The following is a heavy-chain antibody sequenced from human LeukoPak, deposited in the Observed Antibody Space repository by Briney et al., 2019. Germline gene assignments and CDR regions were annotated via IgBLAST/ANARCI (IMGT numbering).Heavy chain of an antibody. CDR1: GGSISSYY. CDR3: ARDRLVVPAALPYNWFDP. V-gene: IGHV4-4*07. Sequence: PSETLSLTCTVSGGSISSYYWSWIRQPAGKGLEWIGRIYTSGSTNYNPSLKSRVTMSVDTSKNQFSLKLSSVTAADTAVYYCARDRLVVPAALPYNWFDPWGQGTLVTVSS. CDR2: IYTSGST. D-gene: IGHD2-2*01. J-gene: IGHJ5*02.